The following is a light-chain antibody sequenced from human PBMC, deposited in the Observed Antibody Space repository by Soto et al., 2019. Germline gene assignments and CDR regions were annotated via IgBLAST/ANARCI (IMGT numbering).Light chain of an antibody. V-gene: IGLV2-14*01. CDR3: SSYTNTFTRV. CDR2: DVT. J-gene: IGLJ3*02. CDR1: SSDVGGYQY. Sequence: QSALTQPASVSGSPGQSITISCTGTSSDVGGYQYVSWYQQHPGKAPKLMIYDVTNRPSGVSDRFSGSKSGNTASLTISGLQAEDEADYYCSSYTNTFTRVFGGGTKVTVL.